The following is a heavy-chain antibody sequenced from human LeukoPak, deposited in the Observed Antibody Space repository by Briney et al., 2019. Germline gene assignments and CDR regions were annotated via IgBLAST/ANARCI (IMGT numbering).Heavy chain of an antibody. Sequence: GSPLKVCSTASGCTFSTYAISWVRQASGPPLEWMGRIVLIFRTQNYEQKLHGRVTITTDASTSTSYLELSSLRSADTAVYYCATSYYDFWSGPRFYYYYYYMDVWGKGTTVTVSS. CDR2: IVLIFRTQ. CDR1: GCTFSTYA. V-gene: IGHV1-69*05. J-gene: IGHJ6*03. D-gene: IGHD3-3*01. CDR3: ATSYYDFWSGPRFYYYYYYMDV.